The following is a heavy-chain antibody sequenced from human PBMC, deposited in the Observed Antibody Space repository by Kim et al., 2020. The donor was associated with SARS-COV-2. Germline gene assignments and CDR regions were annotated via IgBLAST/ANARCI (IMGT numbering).Heavy chain of an antibody. D-gene: IGHD4-17*01. Sequence: SVKVSCKASGGTFSSYAISWVRQAPGQGLEWMGGIIPIFGTANYAQKFQGRVTITADESTSTAYMELSSLRSEDTAVYYCARDRRKTSHLLDYGDYWGIDYWGQGTLVTVSS. J-gene: IGHJ4*02. CDR2: IIPIFGTA. CDR3: ARDRRKTSHLLDYGDYWGIDY. V-gene: IGHV1-69*13. CDR1: GGTFSSYA.